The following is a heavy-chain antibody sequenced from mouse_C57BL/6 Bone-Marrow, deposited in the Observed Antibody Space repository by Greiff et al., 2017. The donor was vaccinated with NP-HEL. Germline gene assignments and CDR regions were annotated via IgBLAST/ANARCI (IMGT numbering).Heavy chain of an antibody. J-gene: IGHJ3*01. CDR1: GYTFTSYW. D-gene: IGHD2-1*01. CDR2: INPTSGYT. V-gene: IGHV1-7*01. Sequence: QVQLQQSGAELAKPGASVKLSCKASGYTFTSYWMHWVKQRPGQGLEWIGYINPTSGYTKYNQKFKDKATLTADKSSSTAYMQLSSLTYEDSAVYYCASPGRGNYDWFAYWGQGTLVTVSA. CDR3: ASPGRGNYDWFAY.